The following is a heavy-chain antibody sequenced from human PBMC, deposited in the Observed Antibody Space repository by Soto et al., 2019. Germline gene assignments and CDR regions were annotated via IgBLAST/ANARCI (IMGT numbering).Heavy chain of an antibody. V-gene: IGHV3-48*01. D-gene: IGHD1-26*01. CDR1: GFTLNSYS. CDR2: ISSSRTTI. J-gene: IGHJ3*02. CDR3: ARDLVGAKTVPAFDI. Sequence: GGSLRLSCAGSGFTLNSYSMNWVRQAPGKGLEWVSYISSSRTTIYYADSVKGRFTISRDDAKNSLYLQMNSLRAEDTAVYYCARDLVGAKTVPAFDIWGQGTMVTVS.